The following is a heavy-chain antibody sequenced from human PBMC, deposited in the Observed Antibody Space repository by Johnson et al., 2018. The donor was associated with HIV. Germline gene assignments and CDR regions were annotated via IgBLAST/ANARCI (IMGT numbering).Heavy chain of an antibody. V-gene: IGHV3-11*04. D-gene: IGHD6-19*01. CDR1: GFTFSDYY. CDR2: ISSSGSTI. CDR3: ARDQGGQWLAYDAFDI. Sequence: QVQLVESGGGLVKPGGSLRLSCAASGFTFSDYYMNWILQAPGKGLEWVSYISSSGSTIYYADSVKGRFTISRDNAKNSLYRQLNSLRAEDTAVYYCARDQGGQWLAYDAFDIWGQGTIVTVSS. J-gene: IGHJ3*02.